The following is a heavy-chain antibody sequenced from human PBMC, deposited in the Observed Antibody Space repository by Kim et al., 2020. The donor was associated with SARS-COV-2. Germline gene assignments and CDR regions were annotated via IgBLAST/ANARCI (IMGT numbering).Heavy chain of an antibody. D-gene: IGHD3-22*01. V-gene: IGHV4-4*02. CDR1: GGSISSSNW. CDR2: IYHSGST. J-gene: IGHJ6*02. CDR3: ARARRRITMIVVVQDYYYGMDV. Sequence: SETLSLTCAVYGGSISSSNWWSWVRQPPGKGLEWIGEIYHSGSTNYNPSLKSRVTISVDKSKNQFSLKLSSVTAADTAVYYCARARRRITMIVVVQDYYYGMDVWGQGTTVTVSS.